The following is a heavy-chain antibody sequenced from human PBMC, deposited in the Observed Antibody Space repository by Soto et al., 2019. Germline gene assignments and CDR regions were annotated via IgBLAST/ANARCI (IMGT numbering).Heavy chain of an antibody. CDR2: IKQDGSEK. J-gene: IGHJ4*02. CDR3: ARMGGEYGERNGY. D-gene: IGHD3-10*01. CDR1: GFTFRAFW. Sequence: EVQLVESGGGLVQPGGSLRISCAASGFTFRAFWMTWVRQAPGKGLEWVANIKQDGSEKNYVGSVKGRFTVSRDNSKEAVFLQMNSLRAEDTALYYCARMGGEYGERNGYWGQGTLVTVSS. V-gene: IGHV3-7*01.